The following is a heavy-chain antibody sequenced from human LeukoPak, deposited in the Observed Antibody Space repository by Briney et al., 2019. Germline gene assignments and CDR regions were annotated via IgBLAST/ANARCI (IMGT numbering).Heavy chain of an antibody. V-gene: IGHV3-48*03. Sequence: RPGGSLRLSCAASGFTFSSYEMNWVRQAPGKGLEWVSYISSSGSTIYYAVSVKGRFTISRDNAKNSLYLQMNSLRAEDTAVYYCARDSTSYVWGSYRHPYFDYWGQGTLVTVSS. D-gene: IGHD3-16*02. CDR2: ISSSGSTI. CDR3: ARDSTSYVWGSYRHPYFDY. CDR1: GFTFSSYE. J-gene: IGHJ4*02.